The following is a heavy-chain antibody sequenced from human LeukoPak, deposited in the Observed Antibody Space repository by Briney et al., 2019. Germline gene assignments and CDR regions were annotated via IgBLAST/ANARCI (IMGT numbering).Heavy chain of an antibody. Sequence: GASVKVSCKASGGTFSNYAISWVRQAPGQGLEWMGGIIPIFGTANYAQKFQGRVTITADESTSTAYMELSSLRSEDTAVYYCARGGAPLYYYGSGSSEYYFDYWGQGTLVTVSS. J-gene: IGHJ4*02. CDR2: IIPIFGTA. D-gene: IGHD3-10*01. CDR3: ARGGAPLYYYGSGSSEYYFDY. V-gene: IGHV1-69*01. CDR1: GGTFSNYA.